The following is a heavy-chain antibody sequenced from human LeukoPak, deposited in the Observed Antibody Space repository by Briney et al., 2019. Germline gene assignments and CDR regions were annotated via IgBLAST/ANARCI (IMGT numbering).Heavy chain of an antibody. V-gene: IGHV6-1*01. CDR3: ARVGDLRVPSLDY. CDR2: TYYRSKWYN. Sequence: SQTLSLTCAISGDGVSSNSAAWDWIRQSPSRGLEWLGRTYYRSKWYNDYAVSVKSRITINPDTSKNQFSLQLNSVTPEDTAVYYWARVGDLRVPSLDYWGQGTLVTVPP. CDR1: GDGVSSNSAA. D-gene: IGHD3-10*01. J-gene: IGHJ4*02.